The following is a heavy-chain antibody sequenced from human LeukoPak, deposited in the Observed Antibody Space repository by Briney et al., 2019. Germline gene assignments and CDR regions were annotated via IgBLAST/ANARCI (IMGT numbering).Heavy chain of an antibody. CDR1: GFTFSSYA. D-gene: IGHD2-21*02. Sequence: GGSLRLSCAASGFTFSSYAMSWVRQAPGQGLELVSAISGSGGSTYYADSVKGRFTISRDNSKNTLYLQMNSLRAADTAVYYCASDLVVTAPFDYWGQGTLVTVSS. CDR2: ISGSGGST. J-gene: IGHJ4*02. V-gene: IGHV3-23*01. CDR3: ASDLVVTAPFDY.